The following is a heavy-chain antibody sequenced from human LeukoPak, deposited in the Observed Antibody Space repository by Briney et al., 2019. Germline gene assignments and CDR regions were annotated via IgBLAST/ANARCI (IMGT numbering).Heavy chain of an antibody. J-gene: IGHJ5*02. CDR3: TTSTGPTYYDFWSGYYTGLNWFDA. CDR2: IKSKTDGGTT. D-gene: IGHD3-3*01. Sequence: GGSLRLSCAASGFTFSNAWMNWVRQAPGKGLEWVGRIKSKTDGGTTDYAAPVKGRFTISRDDSTNTLYLQMNSLKTEDTDVYYCTTSTGPTYYDFWSGYYTGLNWFDAWGQGTLVTVSS. V-gene: IGHV3-15*07. CDR1: GFTFSNAW.